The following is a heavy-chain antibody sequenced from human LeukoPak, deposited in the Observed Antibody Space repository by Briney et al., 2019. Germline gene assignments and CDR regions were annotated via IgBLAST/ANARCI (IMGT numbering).Heavy chain of an antibody. J-gene: IGHJ4*02. Sequence: GTSLRLSCAASGFTFSSGMHWVCQAPGKGLEWVAVISYDGNHKYYGDSVKGRFTVSRDNSRNTLYLQMDSLKTEDTAVYYCAKGELHFNTCSFDYWGQGTLVTVSS. CDR1: GFTFSSG. V-gene: IGHV3-30*18. D-gene: IGHD1-26*01. CDR3: AKGELHFNTCSFDY. CDR2: ISYDGNHK.